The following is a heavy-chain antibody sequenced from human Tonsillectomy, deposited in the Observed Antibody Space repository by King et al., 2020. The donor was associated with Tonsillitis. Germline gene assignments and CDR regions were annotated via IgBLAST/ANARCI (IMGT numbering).Heavy chain of an antibody. CDR2: IKSKMDGGTT. D-gene: IGHD3-22*01. V-gene: IGHV3-15*01. Sequence: VQLVESGGGLVKPGGSLRLYCAAFGFTISNAWMSWGRQAPGKGLEWVGRIKSKMDGGTTDYAAPVKGRFTISSDYSKNTRYLQMNNLKTEDTALYYCSTAYYYDSSGYYYLPFDYWGQGTLVTVSS. J-gene: IGHJ4*02. CDR1: GFTISNAW. CDR3: STAYYYDSSGYYYLPFDY.